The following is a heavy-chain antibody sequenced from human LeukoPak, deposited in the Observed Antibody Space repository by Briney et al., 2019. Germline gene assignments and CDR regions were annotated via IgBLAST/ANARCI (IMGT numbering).Heavy chain of an antibody. CDR2: IYHSGST. Sequence: SETLSLTCAVSGYSISSGYYWGWIRQPPGKGLEWIGSIYHSGSTYYNPSLKSRVTISVDTSKNQFSLKLSSVTAADTAVYYCARPSRIAGAFDIWGQGTMVTVSS. D-gene: IGHD6-13*01. CDR1: GYSISSGYY. V-gene: IGHV4-38-2*01. J-gene: IGHJ3*02. CDR3: ARPSRIAGAFDI.